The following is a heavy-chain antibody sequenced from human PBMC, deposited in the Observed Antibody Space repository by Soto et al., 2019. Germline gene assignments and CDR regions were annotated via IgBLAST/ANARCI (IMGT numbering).Heavy chain of an antibody. Sequence: SETLSLTCAVYGGSFSGYYWSWIRQPPGRGLEWIGEINHSGSTNYNPSLKSRVTISVDTSKNQFSLKLSFVTAADTAVYYCAGNGPLTYYYGSGRYYDRYMDVWGKGTTVTVSS. CDR1: GGSFSGYY. D-gene: IGHD3-10*01. J-gene: IGHJ6*03. CDR3: AGNGPLTYYYGSGRYYDRYMDV. CDR2: INHSGST. V-gene: IGHV4-34*01.